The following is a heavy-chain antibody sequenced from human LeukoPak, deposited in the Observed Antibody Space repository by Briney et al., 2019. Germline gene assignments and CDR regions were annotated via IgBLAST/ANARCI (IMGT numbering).Heavy chain of an antibody. D-gene: IGHD1-26*01. CDR2: ISSSSSYI. CDR3: ARVEYPLGATRAPFDY. V-gene: IGHV3-21*01. J-gene: IGHJ4*02. CDR1: GFTFSSYS. Sequence: KTGGSLRLSCAASGFTFSSYSMNWVRQAPGKGLEWVSSISSSSSYIYYADSVKGRFTISRDNSKNTLYLQMNSLRAEDTAVYYCARVEYPLGATRAPFDYWGQGTLVTVSS.